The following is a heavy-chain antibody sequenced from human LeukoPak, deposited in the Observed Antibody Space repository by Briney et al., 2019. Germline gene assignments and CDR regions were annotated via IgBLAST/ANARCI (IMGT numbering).Heavy chain of an antibody. J-gene: IGHJ5*02. CDR3: ARLVAVTGTVDWFDP. CDR1: GGSISGYH. D-gene: IGHD2-21*02. V-gene: IGHV4-59*08. CDR2: IYYKGIT. Sequence: SETLSLTCVVSGGSISGYHWSWIRQVPGKGLEWIGYIYYKGITNYNPSLKSRVTISLDTSKSQFSLKLSSVIAAGTAVYYCARLVAVTGTVDWFDPWGQGTVVTVSS.